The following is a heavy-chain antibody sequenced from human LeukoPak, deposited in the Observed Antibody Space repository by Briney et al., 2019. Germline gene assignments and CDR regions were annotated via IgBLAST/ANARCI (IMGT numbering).Heavy chain of an antibody. CDR2: INPNDGDT. CDR3: ARANSLYCSSSTCLFDS. CDR1: GYTFTDYY. J-gene: IGHJ4*02. D-gene: IGHD2-2*01. Sequence: ASVKVSCKASGYTFTDYYMHWVRQAPGQGFEWMGWINPNDGDTNYAQKFQGRVTMTRDTSTSTAHIELSRLPSADTAVYYCARANSLYCSSSTCLFDSWGQGTLVTVSS. V-gene: IGHV1-2*02.